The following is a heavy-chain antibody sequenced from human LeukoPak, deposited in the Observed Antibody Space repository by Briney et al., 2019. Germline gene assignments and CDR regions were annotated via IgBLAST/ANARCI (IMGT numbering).Heavy chain of an antibody. CDR3: ARLPVPSIAVAGRRYFDY. D-gene: IGHD6-19*01. Sequence: AETLSLTCAVYGGSFSGYYWSWIRQPPGKGLEWIGEINHSGSTNYNPSLKSRVTISVDTSKNQFSLKLSSVTAADTAVYYCARLPVPSIAVAGRRYFDYWGQGTLVTVSS. CDR2: INHSGST. J-gene: IGHJ4*02. CDR1: GGSFSGYY. V-gene: IGHV4-34*01.